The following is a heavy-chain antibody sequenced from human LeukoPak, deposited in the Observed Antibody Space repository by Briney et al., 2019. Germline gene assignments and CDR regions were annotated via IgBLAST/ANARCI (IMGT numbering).Heavy chain of an antibody. CDR2: INSDGSST. CDR3: ARTSGYDYEDY. J-gene: IGHJ4*02. Sequence: GGSLRLSCAASGFTFSSYWMHWVRQAPGKGLVWVSRINSDGSSTSYADSVKGRFAISRDNAKNTLYLQMNSLRAEDTAVYYCARTSGYDYEDYWGQGTLVTVSS. D-gene: IGHD5-12*01. CDR1: GFTFSSYW. V-gene: IGHV3-74*01.